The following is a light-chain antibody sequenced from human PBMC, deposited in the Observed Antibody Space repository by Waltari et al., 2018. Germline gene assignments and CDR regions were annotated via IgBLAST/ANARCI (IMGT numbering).Light chain of an antibody. CDR3: LQATRFPRT. J-gene: IGKJ1*01. Sequence: DVVMTQTPLSSPVTLGQLASISCKSSESLVHSNGNTYLIWLQQRPGQPPRPLIYNVSNRFSGVPDRFRGSGAGTDFTLRISKVEAEDVGVYYCLQATRFPRTFGQGTKVEIK. CDR1: ESLVHSNGNTY. CDR2: NVS. V-gene: IGKV2-24*01.